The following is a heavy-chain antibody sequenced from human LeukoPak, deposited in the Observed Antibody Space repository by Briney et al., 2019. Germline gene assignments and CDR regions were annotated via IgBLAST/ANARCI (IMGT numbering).Heavy chain of an antibody. CDR2: INPSGGST. D-gene: IGHD3-22*01. CDR1: GYTFTSYY. V-gene: IGHV1-46*01. CDR3: ARRVQSGYGFDY. Sequence: GASVKVSCKASGYTFTSYYMHWVRQAPGQGLEWMGIINPSGGSTNYAQKFQGRVTMTRDTSTNTVYMELSSLRSEDTAVYYCARRVQSGYGFDYWGQGTLVTVSS. J-gene: IGHJ4*02.